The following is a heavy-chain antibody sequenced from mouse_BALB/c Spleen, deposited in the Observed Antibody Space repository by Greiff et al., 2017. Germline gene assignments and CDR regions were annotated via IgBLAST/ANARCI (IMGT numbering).Heavy chain of an antibody. D-gene: IGHD1-1*02. Sequence: EVHLVESGPGLVKPSQSLSLTCSVTGYSITSGYYWNWIRQFPGNKLEWMGYISYDGSNNYNPSLKNRISITRDTSKNQFFLKLNSVTTEDTATYYCARGRGSGNLYYAMDYWGQGTSVTVSS. J-gene: IGHJ4*01. CDR2: ISYDGSN. CDR3: ARGRGSGNLYYAMDY. CDR1: GYSITSGYY. V-gene: IGHV3-6*02.